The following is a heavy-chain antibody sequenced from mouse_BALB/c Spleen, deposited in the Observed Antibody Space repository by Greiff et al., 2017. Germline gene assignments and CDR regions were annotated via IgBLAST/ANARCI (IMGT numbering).Heavy chain of an antibody. V-gene: IGHV5-9-4*01. CDR3: AREDGYGFAY. CDR1: GFTFSSYA. J-gene: IGHJ3*01. D-gene: IGHD1-2*01. Sequence: EVKLMESGGGLVKPGGSLKLSCAASGFTFSSYAMSWVRQSPEKRLEWVAEISSGGSYTYYPDTVTGRFTISSDNAKDTLYREMSSLRSEDTAMYYCAREDGYGFAYWGQGTLVTVSA. CDR2: ISSGGSYT.